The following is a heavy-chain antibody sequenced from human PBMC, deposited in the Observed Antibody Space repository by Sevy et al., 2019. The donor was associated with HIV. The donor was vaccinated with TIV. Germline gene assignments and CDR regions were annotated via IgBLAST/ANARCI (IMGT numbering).Heavy chain of an antibody. CDR2: ISGINNGT. D-gene: IGHD3-10*01. CDR3: AKRWGSGY. Sequence: GGSLRLSCAVSGFTFSNNAMSWVRQAPGKGLEWVSTISGINNGTYYADSVKGRFTISRDNSKNTLYLHMNRLRAEDTAVYYWAKRWGSGYWGQGTLVTVSS. V-gene: IGHV3-23*01. CDR1: GFTFSNNA. J-gene: IGHJ4*02.